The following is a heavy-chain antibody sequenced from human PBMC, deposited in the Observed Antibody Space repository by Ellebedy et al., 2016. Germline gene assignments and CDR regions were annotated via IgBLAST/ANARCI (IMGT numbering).Heavy chain of an antibody. CDR1: GGSISSSSYY. V-gene: IGHV4-61*05. Sequence: SETLSLXXTVSGGSISSSSYYWSWIRQPPGKGLEWIGYIYYSGSTNYNPSLKSRVTISVDTSKNQFSLKLSSVTAADTAVYYCARQVMTYYDFWSGYPDYYMDVWGKGTTVTVSS. J-gene: IGHJ6*03. CDR3: ARQVMTYYDFWSGYPDYYMDV. D-gene: IGHD3-3*01. CDR2: IYYSGST.